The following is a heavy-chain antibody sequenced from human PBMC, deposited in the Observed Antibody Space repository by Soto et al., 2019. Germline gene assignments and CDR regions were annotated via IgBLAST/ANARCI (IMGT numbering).Heavy chain of an antibody. CDR2: MSDDGSKK. D-gene: IGHD3-16*01. CDR1: GFSFSKDG. V-gene: IGHV3-30*18. CDR3: AKELRETGGYYFDC. J-gene: IGHJ4*02. Sequence: QMQLVESGGGVVQPGRSLRLSCAASGFSFSKDGMHWVRQAPGKGLEWVAEMSDDGSKKYYGDSVKGRFTISRDNSKNTLYLLMDSLRPEDAAMYYCAKELRETGGYYFDCWGQGTLVTVSS.